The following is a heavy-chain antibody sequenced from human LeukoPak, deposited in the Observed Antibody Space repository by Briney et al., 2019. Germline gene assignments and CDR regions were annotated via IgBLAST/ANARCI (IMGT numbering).Heavy chain of an antibody. CDR1: GGSISSYY. D-gene: IGHD1-1*01. V-gene: IGHV4-4*07. Sequence: PSETLSLTCTVSGGSISSYYWSCIRQAAGKGLEWIGRIYTSGSTNYNPSLKSRVTMSVDTSKNQFSLKLSSVTAADTAVYYCARDNEATVTTGWFDPWGQGTLVTVSS. CDR3: ARDNEATVTTGWFDP. CDR2: IYTSGST. J-gene: IGHJ5*02.